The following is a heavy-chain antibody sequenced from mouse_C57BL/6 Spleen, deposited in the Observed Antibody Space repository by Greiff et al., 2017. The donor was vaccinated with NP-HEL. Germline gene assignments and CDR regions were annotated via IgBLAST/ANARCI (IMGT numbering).Heavy chain of an antibody. V-gene: IGHV7-3*01. CDR3: ARSGYGAWFAY. D-gene: IGHD3-1*01. CDR2: IRNKANGYTT. J-gene: IGHJ3*01. Sequence: EVKLVESGGGLVQPGGSLSLSCAASGFTFTDYYMSWVRQPPGKALEWLGFIRNKANGYTTEYSASVKGRFTISRDNSQSILYLQMNALRAEDSATYYCARSGYGAWFAYWGQGTLVTVSA. CDR1: GFTFTDYY.